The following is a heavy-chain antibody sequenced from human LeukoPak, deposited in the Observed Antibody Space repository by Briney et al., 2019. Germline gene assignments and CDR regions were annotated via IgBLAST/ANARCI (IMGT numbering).Heavy chain of an antibody. V-gene: IGHV3-33*01. D-gene: IGHD2-2*02. J-gene: IGHJ5*02. CDR2: IWPDGSNK. Sequence: GGSLRLSCAASAFTFSSYGMHWVRRAPGKGREGVAVIWPDGSNKYYADSVKGRFTISRDNSKNTLYLHMNSLRAEDTAVYYCPRDGGPYCSSPPCYTDNWFDPWGQGPLVTVSS. CDR1: AFTFSSYG. CDR3: PRDGGPYCSSPPCYTDNWFDP.